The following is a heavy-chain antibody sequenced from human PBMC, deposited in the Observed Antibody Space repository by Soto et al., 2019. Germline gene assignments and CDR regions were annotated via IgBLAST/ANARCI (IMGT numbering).Heavy chain of an antibody. D-gene: IGHD3-10*01. CDR1: GGSISSYY. CDR3: ARAEITMVRGVVWLDP. J-gene: IGHJ5*02. V-gene: IGHV4-59*01. CDR2: IYYSGST. Sequence: QVQLQESGPGLVKPSETLSLTCTVSGGSISSYYWSWIRQPPGKGLEWIGYIYYSGSTNYNPSLKSRVTISVDTSKNQFALKLSSVTAADTAVYYCARAEITMVRGVVWLDPGGQGTLVTVSS.